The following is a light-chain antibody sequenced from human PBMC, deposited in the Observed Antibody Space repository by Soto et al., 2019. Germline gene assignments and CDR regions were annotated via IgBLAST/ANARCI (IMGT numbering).Light chain of an antibody. CDR3: SSYSSNSTPYV. J-gene: IGLJ1*01. CDR1: SSDIGGYNY. Sequence: QSVLTQPASVSGSPGQSITISCTGTSSDIGGYNYVSWYQQHPGKAPKLMIYDVRNRPSGVSNRFSGSKSGSTASLTISGLQAEDEADYYCSSYSSNSTPYVFGTGTKVTVL. V-gene: IGLV2-14*03. CDR2: DVR.